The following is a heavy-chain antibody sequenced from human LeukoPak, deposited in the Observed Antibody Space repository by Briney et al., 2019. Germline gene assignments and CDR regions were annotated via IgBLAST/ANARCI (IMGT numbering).Heavy chain of an antibody. CDR3: AKFRDSGSYSRSFDY. J-gene: IGHJ4*02. CDR2: ISGSGGST. D-gene: IGHD1-26*01. CDR1: GFTFSSYG. Sequence: GGSLRLSCAASGFTFSSYGMSWVRQAPGKGLEWVSAISGSGGSTYYADSVKGRFTISRDNSKNTLYLQMNSLRAEDTAVYYCAKFRDSGSYSRSFDYWGQGTLVTVSS. V-gene: IGHV3-23*01.